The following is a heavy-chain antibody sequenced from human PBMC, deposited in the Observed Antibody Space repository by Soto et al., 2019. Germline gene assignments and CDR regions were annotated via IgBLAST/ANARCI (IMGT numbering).Heavy chain of an antibody. J-gene: IGHJ4*02. CDR3: ARVPCLIASVSMTVVVFPDFDY. D-gene: IGHD3-22*01. CDR1: GYTFSNSA. V-gene: IGHV1-18*01. CDR2: ISIYNGNT. Sequence: QVQLVQSGAEVKKPGASVKVSCKASGYTFSNSAIGWVRQAPGQGLEWRGWISIYNGNTKYAQKFQGRVTMTTDTSTSRACMEMRTLKSDDAAVYYCARVPCLIASVSMTVVVFPDFDYWGQGTLVTVSS.